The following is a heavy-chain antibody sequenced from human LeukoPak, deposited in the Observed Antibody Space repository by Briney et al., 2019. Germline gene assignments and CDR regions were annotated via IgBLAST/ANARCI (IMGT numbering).Heavy chain of an antibody. CDR2: IYYSGST. D-gene: IGHD4-17*01. V-gene: IGHV4-31*03. CDR1: GGSIRSGGYY. CDR3: ARDNYGDYYFDY. J-gene: IGHJ4*02. Sequence: SETLSLTCTVSGGSIRSGGYYWSWIRQRPGKGLEWIGNIYYSGSTYYNPSLKSRVTISVDTSKNQFSLKLSSVTAADTAVYYCARDNYGDYYFDYWGQGTLVTVSS.